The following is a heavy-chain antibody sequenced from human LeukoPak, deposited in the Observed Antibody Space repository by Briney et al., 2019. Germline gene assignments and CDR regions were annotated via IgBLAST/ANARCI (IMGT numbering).Heavy chain of an antibody. CDR1: GFTFSTYT. CDR3: AREAGYSTTWYAYYFDY. V-gene: IGHV3-23*01. CDR2: IGISGGGI. D-gene: IGHD6-13*01. J-gene: IGHJ4*02. Sequence: GGSLRLSCIASGFTFSTYTMYWVRQAPGKGLEWVSIIGISGGGIHYADSVKGRFTISRDSSKNTLYLQMNSLRAEDTAVYFCAREAGYSTTWYAYYFDYWGQGALVTVSS.